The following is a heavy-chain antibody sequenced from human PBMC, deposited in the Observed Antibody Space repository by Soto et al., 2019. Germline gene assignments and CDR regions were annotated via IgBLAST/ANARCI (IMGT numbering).Heavy chain of an antibody. D-gene: IGHD2-21*02. Sequence: PSETLSLTCAVYGGSFSGYYWSWIRQHPGKGLEWIGFIYYSGTTYYNPSLKSRVTTSVDTSKSQFSLRLSSVTAADTAVYYCARGLIVMLAGIEELINSHFDSWGQGTLVTVSS. CDR2: IYYSGTT. J-gene: IGHJ4*02. CDR1: GGSFSGYY. CDR3: ARGLIVMLAGIEELINSHFDS. V-gene: IGHV4-31*11.